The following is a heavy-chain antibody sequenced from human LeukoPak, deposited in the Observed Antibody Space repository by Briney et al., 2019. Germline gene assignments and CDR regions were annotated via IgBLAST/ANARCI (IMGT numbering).Heavy chain of an antibody. D-gene: IGHD6-19*01. CDR3: AKDEDVNSSRRGLWLSRFGSNNLFQH. V-gene: IGHV3-9*01. CDR1: GFTFDDYA. J-gene: IGHJ1*01. CDR2: ISWNSGSI. Sequence: GRSLRLSCAASGFTFDDYAMHWVRQAPGKGREWVSGISWNSGSIVYAHSVKGRFTISRDNDKNSLYPQMNSLRAEDTALYYCAKDEDVNSSRRGLWLSRFGSNNLFQHWGQGTLVTVSS.